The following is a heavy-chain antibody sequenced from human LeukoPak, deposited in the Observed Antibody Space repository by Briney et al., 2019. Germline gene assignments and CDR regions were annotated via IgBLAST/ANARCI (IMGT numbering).Heavy chain of an antibody. Sequence: SETLSLTCVVSGASVSSSHWNWIRQLPGKGLEWIGCLSYTGKTDYNPSLTSRVTISLDTSKNQVSLKLRSVTAADTAVYYCSEGYFEPFDHWGQGTLVAVSS. CDR1: GASVSSSH. D-gene: IGHD2/OR15-2a*01. V-gene: IGHV4-59*02. CDR3: SEGYFEPFDH. CDR2: LSYTGKT. J-gene: IGHJ4*02.